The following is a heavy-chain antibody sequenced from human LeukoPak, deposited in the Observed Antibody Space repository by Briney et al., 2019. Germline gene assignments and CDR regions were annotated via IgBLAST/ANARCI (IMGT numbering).Heavy chain of an antibody. CDR2: ISGSGGST. CDR3: AKEGKYEAKPRDY. Sequence: GGSLRLSCTASGFTFGDYAMSWVRQAPGKGLEWVSAISGSGGSTYYADSVKGRFTISRDNSKNTLYLQMISLRAEDTAVYYCAKEGKYEAKPRDYWGQGTLVTVSS. D-gene: IGHD2-2*01. J-gene: IGHJ4*02. V-gene: IGHV3-23*01. CDR1: GFTFGDYA.